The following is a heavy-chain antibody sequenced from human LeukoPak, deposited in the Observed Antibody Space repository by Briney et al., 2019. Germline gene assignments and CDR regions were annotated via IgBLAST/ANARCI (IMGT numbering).Heavy chain of an antibody. CDR3: ARGDNFWRGRRRGYFDY. J-gene: IGHJ4*02. CDR1: GGSFSGYY. V-gene: IGHV4-34*01. Sequence: SETLSLTCAVYGGSFSGYYWSWIRQPPGKGLEWIGEINHSGSTNYNPYLKSRVTISVDTSKNQFSLKLSSVTAADTAVYYCARGDNFWRGRRRGYFDYWGQGTLVTVSS. CDR2: INHSGST. D-gene: IGHD3-3*01.